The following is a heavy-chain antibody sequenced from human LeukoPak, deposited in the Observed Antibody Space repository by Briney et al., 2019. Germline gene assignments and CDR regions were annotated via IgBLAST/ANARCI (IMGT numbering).Heavy chain of an antibody. J-gene: IGHJ4*02. V-gene: IGHV3-30-3*01. CDR3: AREGGITMIVVVPPCY. D-gene: IGHD3-22*01. CDR1: EFTFSSYA. Sequence: GGSLRLSCAASEFTFSSYAMHWVRQAPGKGLEWVAVISYDGSNKYYADSVKGRFTISRDNSKNTLYLQMNSLRAEDTAVYYCAREGGITMIVVVPPCYWGQGTLVTVSS. CDR2: ISYDGSNK.